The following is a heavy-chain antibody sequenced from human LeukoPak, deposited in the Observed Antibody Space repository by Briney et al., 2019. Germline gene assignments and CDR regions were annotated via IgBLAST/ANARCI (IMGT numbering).Heavy chain of an antibody. D-gene: IGHD3-9*01. J-gene: IGHJ4*02. CDR3: TRLVGLTGYYSDY. Sequence: GGSLRLSCTASGFTFGDYAMSWFRQAPGKGLEWVGFIRSKAYGGTTEYAASVKGRFTISRDDSKSIAYLQMNSLKTEDTAVYYCTRLVGLTGYYSDYWGQGTLVTVSS. V-gene: IGHV3-49*03. CDR2: IRSKAYGGTT. CDR1: GFTFGDYA.